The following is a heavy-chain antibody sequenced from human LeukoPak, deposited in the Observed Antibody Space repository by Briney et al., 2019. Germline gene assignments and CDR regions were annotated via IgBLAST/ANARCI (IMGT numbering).Heavy chain of an antibody. V-gene: IGHV4-34*01. CDR3: ARVKGFYCSSTSCNDY. J-gene: IGHJ4*02. CDR1: GGSFSGYY. CDR2: INRSGST. D-gene: IGHD2-2*01. Sequence: PSETLSLTCAVYGGSFSGYYWSWIRQPPGKGLEWIGEINRSGSTNYNPSLKSRVTISVDTSKSQFSLKLSSVTAADTAVYYCARVKGFYCSSTSCNDYWGQGTLVTVSS.